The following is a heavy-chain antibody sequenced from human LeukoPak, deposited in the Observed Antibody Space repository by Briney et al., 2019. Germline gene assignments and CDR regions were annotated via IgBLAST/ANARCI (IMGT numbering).Heavy chain of an antibody. V-gene: IGHV3-30*18. CDR1: GFTFSSYG. J-gene: IGHJ4*02. Sequence: PGGSLRLSCAASGFTFSSYGMHWVRQAPGKGLEWVAVISYDGSNKYYADSVKGRFTISRDNSKNTLYLQMNSLRAEDTAVYYCAKLSAFGVAKDLFYWGQGTLVTVSS. CDR3: AKLSAFGVAKDLFY. CDR2: ISYDGSNK. D-gene: IGHD3-3*01.